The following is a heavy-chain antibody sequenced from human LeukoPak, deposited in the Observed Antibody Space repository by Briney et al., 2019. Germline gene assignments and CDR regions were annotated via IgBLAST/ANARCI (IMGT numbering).Heavy chain of an antibody. Sequence: GGSLRLSCAASGFTFSSYAMSWVRQAPGKGLEWVSAISGSGGSTYYADSVKGRFTISRDNSKNTLYLQMNSLRAEDTAVYYCAKYYYDSSGYYTPGDYWGQGTLVTVSS. J-gene: IGHJ4*02. D-gene: IGHD3-22*01. V-gene: IGHV3-23*01. CDR3: AKYYYDSSGYYTPGDY. CDR1: GFTFSSYA. CDR2: ISGSGGST.